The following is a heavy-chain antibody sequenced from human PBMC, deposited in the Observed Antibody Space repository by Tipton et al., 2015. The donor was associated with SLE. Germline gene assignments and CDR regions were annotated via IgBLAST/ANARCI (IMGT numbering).Heavy chain of an antibody. CDR2: IYHSGST. Sequence: TLSLTCTVSGYSISSGYYWGWIRQPPGKGLEYIGSIYHSGSTFYNPSLKSRVTISVDTSKNQFSLKLSSVTAADTAVYYCARGGDTYFYDGSGYRSDFDVWGPGTMVTVSS. CDR1: GYSISSGYY. CDR3: ARGGDTYFYDGSGYRSDFDV. J-gene: IGHJ3*01. V-gene: IGHV4-38-2*02. D-gene: IGHD3-22*01.